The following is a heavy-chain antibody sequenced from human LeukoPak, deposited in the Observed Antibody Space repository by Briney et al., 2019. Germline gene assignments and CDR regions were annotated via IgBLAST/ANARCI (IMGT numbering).Heavy chain of an antibody. J-gene: IGHJ4*02. CDR1: GYTFTDYG. D-gene: IGHD6-19*01. V-gene: IGHV1-18*01. Sequence: ASVKVSCKASGYTFTDYGIHWVRQAPGQGLAWMGWISGYNDDTNYAQMVQGRFTMTKDTSTTTVYMELRSLRSDDTAVYFCARAPVAAGGFDSWGQGTRVTVSS. CDR3: ARAPVAAGGFDS. CDR2: ISGYNDDT.